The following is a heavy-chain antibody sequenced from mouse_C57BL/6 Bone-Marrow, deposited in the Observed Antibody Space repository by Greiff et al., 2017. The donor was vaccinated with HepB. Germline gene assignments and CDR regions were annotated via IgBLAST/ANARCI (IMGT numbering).Heavy chain of an antibody. D-gene: IGHD2-4*01. CDR3: ARWHYEYTLDY. CDR2: INPSSGYT. J-gene: IGHJ2*01. CDR1: GYTFTSYW. V-gene: IGHV1-7*01. Sequence: QVQLKQSGAELAKPGASVKLSCKASGYTFTSYWMHWVKQRPGQGLEWIGYINPSSGYTKYNQKFKDKAPLTADKSSSTAYMQLSSLTYEDSAVYYCARWHYEYTLDYWGQGTTLTVAS.